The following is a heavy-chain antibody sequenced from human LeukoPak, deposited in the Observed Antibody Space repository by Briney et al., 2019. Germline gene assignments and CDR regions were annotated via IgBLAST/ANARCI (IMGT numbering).Heavy chain of an antibody. D-gene: IGHD1-26*01. CDR3: VKAHGLKSGTSNYAFNI. J-gene: IGHJ3*02. V-gene: IGHV3-23*01. CDR2: ISGSGGNT. Sequence: GGSLRLSCAASGHILRLYAMSWVRQAPGKGLEWVSSISGSGGNTYYADSVKGRFTVSRDNSKNTLYLQMNSLRAEHTAVYYCVKAHGLKSGTSNYAFNIWGQGTRVTVSS. CDR1: GHILRLYA.